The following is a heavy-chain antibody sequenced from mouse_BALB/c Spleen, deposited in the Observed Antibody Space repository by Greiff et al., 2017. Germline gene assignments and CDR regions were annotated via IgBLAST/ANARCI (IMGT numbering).Heavy chain of an antibody. CDR3: ARYGSSFDY. Sequence: QVQLQQSGAELAKPGASVKMSCKASGYTFTSYWMHWVKQRPGQGLEWIGYINPSTGYTEYNQKFKDKATLTADKSSSTAYMQLSSLTSEDSAVYYCARYGSSFDYRGQGTTLTVSS. V-gene: IGHV1-7*01. CDR2: INPSTGYT. CDR1: GYTFTSYW. D-gene: IGHD1-1*01. J-gene: IGHJ2*01.